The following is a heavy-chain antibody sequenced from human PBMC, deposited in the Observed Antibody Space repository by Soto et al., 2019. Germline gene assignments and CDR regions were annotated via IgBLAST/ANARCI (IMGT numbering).Heavy chain of an antibody. CDR2: IYHSGST. CDR1: GRSMNRGGYF. CDR3: ARVRGLYCGGDGNPPTPTGSAP. Sequence: TPSLTCTEAGRSMNRGGYFWSWIRQQPGKGLEWIGYIYHSGSTYYNPSLKSRVSISVDRSKNQFSLKLSSVTAADTAVYYCARVRGLYCGGDGNPPTPTGSAPRRKGTLVLVSP. V-gene: IGHV4-30-2*01. J-gene: IGHJ5*02. D-gene: IGHD2-21*02.